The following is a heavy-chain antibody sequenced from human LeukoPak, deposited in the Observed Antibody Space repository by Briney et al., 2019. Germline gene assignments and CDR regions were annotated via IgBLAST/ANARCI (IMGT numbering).Heavy chain of an antibody. Sequence: GGSLRLSCAASGFTFSSYAMHWVRQAPGKGLEWVAVISYDGSNKYYADSVKGRFTISRDNSKNTLYLQMNSLRAEDTAVYYCARDPLGGTVTYYYYYMDVWGKGTTVTVSS. D-gene: IGHD4-11*01. CDR3: ARDPLGGTVTYYYYYMDV. V-gene: IGHV3-30*04. CDR1: GFTFSSYA. CDR2: ISYDGSNK. J-gene: IGHJ6*03.